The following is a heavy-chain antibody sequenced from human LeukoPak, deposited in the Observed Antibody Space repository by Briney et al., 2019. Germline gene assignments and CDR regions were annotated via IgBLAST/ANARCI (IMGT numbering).Heavy chain of an antibody. Sequence: PSETLSLTCVVYGGSFSSYYWSWIRQPPGKGLEWIGYIYYSGSTNYNPSLKSRVTISVDTSKNQFSLKLSSVTAADTAVYYCARVDYGGKVGWFDPWGQGTLVTVSS. J-gene: IGHJ5*02. D-gene: IGHD4-23*01. CDR1: GGSFSSYY. V-gene: IGHV4-59*01. CDR3: ARVDYGGKVGWFDP. CDR2: IYYSGST.